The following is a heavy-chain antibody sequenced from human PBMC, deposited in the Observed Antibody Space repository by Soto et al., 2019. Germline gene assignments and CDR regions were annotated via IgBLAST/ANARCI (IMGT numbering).Heavy chain of an antibody. CDR3: ARRDSSGYGWLGYFDY. J-gene: IGHJ4*02. CDR2: ISSNGGST. V-gene: IGHV3-64D*06. Sequence: GGSLRLSCSASGFTFSSYAMHWVRQAPGKGLEYVSAISSNGGSTYYADSVKGRFTISRDNSKNTLYLQMSSLRAADTAVYYCARRDSSGYGWLGYFDYWGQGTLVTVSS. D-gene: IGHD3-22*01. CDR1: GFTFSSYA.